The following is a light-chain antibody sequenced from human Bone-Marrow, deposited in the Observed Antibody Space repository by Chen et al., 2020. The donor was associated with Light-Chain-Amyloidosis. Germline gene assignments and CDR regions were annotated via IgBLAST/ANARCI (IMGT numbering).Light chain of an antibody. CDR2: DDT. CDR3: QVWESGGNHFWV. V-gene: IGLV3-21*02. J-gene: IGLJ3*02. Sequence: SYVLTQPPSVSVAPGQTARIACTGDNIGSKRGHWYQQKPGQAPFLVLYDDTARPSGIPERFSGSNSGHTATLTISRVEVGDEASYYCQVWESGGNHFWVFGGGTKLTV. CDR1: NIGSKR.